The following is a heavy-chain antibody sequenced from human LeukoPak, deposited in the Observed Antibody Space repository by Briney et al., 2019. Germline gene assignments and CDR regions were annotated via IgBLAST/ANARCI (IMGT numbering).Heavy chain of an antibody. CDR3: ATGNYDFWSGSLDAFDI. Sequence: GGSLRLSCAASGFTFSSYSMNWVRQAPGKGLEWVSYISSSSSTIYYADSVKGRFTISRDNAKNSLYLQMNSLRAEDTAVYYCATGNYDFWSGSLDAFDIWGQGTMVTVSS. CDR1: GFTFSSYS. J-gene: IGHJ3*02. D-gene: IGHD3-3*01. CDR2: ISSSSSTI. V-gene: IGHV3-48*01.